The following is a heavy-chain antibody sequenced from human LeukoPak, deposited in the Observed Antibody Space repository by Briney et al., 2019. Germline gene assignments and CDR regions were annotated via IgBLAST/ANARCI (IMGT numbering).Heavy chain of an antibody. Sequence: GGSLRLSCAASGFTFSSHWMSWVRQVPGKGLEWVANIKEDGTEKYYVDSVKGRFTISRDNAKNSLYPQMNSLRAEDTAVYYCARDSHYDRSGHGYYFDFWGQGTLVTVSS. CDR2: IKEDGTEK. J-gene: IGHJ4*02. V-gene: IGHV3-7*01. CDR3: ARDSHYDRSGHGYYFDF. D-gene: IGHD3-22*01. CDR1: GFTFSSHW.